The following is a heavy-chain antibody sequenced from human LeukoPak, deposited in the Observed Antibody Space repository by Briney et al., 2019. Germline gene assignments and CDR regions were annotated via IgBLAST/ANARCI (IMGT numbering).Heavy chain of an antibody. V-gene: IGHV3-9*01. Sequence: PGRSLRLSCAASGFTFDDYAMHWVRHAPGKGLEWVSGISWNSGSIGYADSVKGRFTISRDNAKNSLYLQMNSLRAEDTALYYCAKGFASTVVTRNDAFDIWGQGTMVTVSS. CDR3: AKGFASTVVTRNDAFDI. CDR1: GFTFDDYA. D-gene: IGHD4-17*01. J-gene: IGHJ3*02. CDR2: ISWNSGSI.